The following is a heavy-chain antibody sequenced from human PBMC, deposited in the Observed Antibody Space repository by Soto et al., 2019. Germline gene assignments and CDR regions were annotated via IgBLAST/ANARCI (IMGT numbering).Heavy chain of an antibody. CDR2: IYYGGST. Sequence: SETLSLTCTVSGDSISTDYWSWIRQSPGRGLEWIGFIYYGGSTNYNPSLKSRVTISVDTPKNQFSLKLMSVTAADTAVYYCARHFVAVVIKGWGYWGQGTLVTVSS. V-gene: IGHV4-59*08. CDR3: ARHFVAVVIKGWGY. J-gene: IGHJ4*02. CDR1: GDSISTDY. D-gene: IGHD3-22*01.